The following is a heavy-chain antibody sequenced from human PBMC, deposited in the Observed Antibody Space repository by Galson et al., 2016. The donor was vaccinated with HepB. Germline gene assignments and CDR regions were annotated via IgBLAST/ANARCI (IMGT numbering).Heavy chain of an antibody. Sequence: LSLTCTVSGGSITGDPYFWTWIRQQPGEGLEWIGFIHFRGRTDYNPSLKSRSTISIDTSKKQFSLKLTSVTAADTAVYYCARLTTVVARLDWGQGTLVTVSS. CDR2: IHFRGRT. J-gene: IGHJ1*01. V-gene: IGHV4-31*03. CDR3: ARLTTVVARLD. CDR1: GGSITGDPYF. D-gene: IGHD2-15*01.